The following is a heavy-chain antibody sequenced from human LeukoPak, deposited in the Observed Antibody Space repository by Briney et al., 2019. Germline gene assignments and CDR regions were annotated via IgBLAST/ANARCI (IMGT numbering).Heavy chain of an antibody. CDR2: INHSGST. CDR3: ASGWEWELLSPLDY. V-gene: IGHV4-34*01. Sequence: ASETLSLTRTVSGGSISSYYWSWIRQPPGKGLEWIGEINHSGSTYYNPSLKSRVTISVDTSKNQFSLKLSSVTAADTAVYYCASGWEWELLSPLDYWGQGTLVTVSS. CDR1: GGSISSYY. D-gene: IGHD1-26*01. J-gene: IGHJ4*02.